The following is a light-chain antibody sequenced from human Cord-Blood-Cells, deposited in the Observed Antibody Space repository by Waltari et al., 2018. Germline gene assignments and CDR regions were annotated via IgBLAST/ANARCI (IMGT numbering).Light chain of an antibody. V-gene: IGKV3-15*01. Sequence: EIVMTQSPATLSVSPGERATLSCRASQRVSSNVAWYQQKPGQAPRLLIYGSSTRATGIPARVSGSGSVTEFTLTISSLQSEDFAVYYCQQYNNWPPWTFGQGTKVEIK. CDR3: QQYNNWPPWT. J-gene: IGKJ1*01. CDR1: QRVSSN. CDR2: GSS.